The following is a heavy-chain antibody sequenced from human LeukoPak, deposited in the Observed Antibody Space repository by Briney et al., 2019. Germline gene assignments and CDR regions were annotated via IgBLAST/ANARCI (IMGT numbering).Heavy chain of an antibody. CDR3: VRESVRDYYFDY. CDR1: GFKFGGYA. CDR2: NRSKALYGTS. D-gene: IGHD3-10*02. Sequence: GGSLRLSCTGSGFKFGGYALSWVRQAPGKGLEWVCFNRSKALYGTSEYAASVVGSFSISRDDSINIDYLQMNSLKTEDTAVYFCVRESVRDYYFDYWGQGILVTVSS. J-gene: IGHJ4*02. V-gene: IGHV3-49*04.